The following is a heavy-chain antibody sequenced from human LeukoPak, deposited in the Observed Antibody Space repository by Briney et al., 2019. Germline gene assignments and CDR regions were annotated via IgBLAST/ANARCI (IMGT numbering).Heavy chain of an antibody. CDR2: ISYDGSNK. V-gene: IGHV3-30-3*01. CDR3: ARNGEYCSSTSCGDY. CDR1: GFTFSTYT. D-gene: IGHD2-2*01. Sequence: GGSLRLSCAASGFTFSTYTMHWVRQAPGKGLEWVAVISYDGSNKYYADSVKGRFTISRDNSKNTLYLQMNSLRAEDTAVYYCARNGEYCSSTSCGDYWGQGTLVTVSS. J-gene: IGHJ4*02.